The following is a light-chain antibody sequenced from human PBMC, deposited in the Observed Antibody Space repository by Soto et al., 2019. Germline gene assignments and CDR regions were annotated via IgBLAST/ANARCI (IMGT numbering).Light chain of an antibody. V-gene: IGLV2-14*01. CDR2: DVS. CDR3: SSYTSSSTV. CDR1: SSDVGGYNY. J-gene: IGLJ2*01. Sequence: QSALTQPASVAGSPGQSITISCTGISSDVGGYNYVSWYQQHPGKPPKLMVYDVSNRHSGVSNRLSGSKFGNTAYLTISGLQAEDEADYYCSSYTSSSTVFGGGTQLNVL.